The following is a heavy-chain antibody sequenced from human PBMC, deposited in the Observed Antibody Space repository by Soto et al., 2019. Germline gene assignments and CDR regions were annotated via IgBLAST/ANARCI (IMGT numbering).Heavy chain of an antibody. CDR1: GFTFSSYA. CDR2: ISYDGSNK. D-gene: IGHD2-21*02. CDR3: ARDLALVVTATVFDY. J-gene: IGHJ4*02. V-gene: IGHV3-30-3*01. Sequence: GSLRLSCAASGFTFSSYAMHWVRQAPGKGLEWVAVISYDGSNKYYADSVKGRFTISRDNSKNTLYLQMNSLRAEDTAVYYCARDLALVVTATVFDYWGQGTLITVSS.